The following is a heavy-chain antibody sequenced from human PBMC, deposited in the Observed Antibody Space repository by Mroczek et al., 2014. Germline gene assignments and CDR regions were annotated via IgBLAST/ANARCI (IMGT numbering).Heavy chain of an antibody. CDR3: ARGSGDGYNYQRPTYYFDY. CDR1: GGSFSGYY. CDR2: INHSGST. D-gene: IGHD5-24*01. Sequence: QVQLQQWGAGLLKPSETLSLTCAVYGGSFSGYYWSWIRQPPGKGLEWIGEINHSGSTNYNLSLKSRVTISVDTSKNQFSLKLSSVTAADTAVYYCARGSGDGYNYQRPTYYFDYWGQGTLVTVSS. J-gene: IGHJ4*02. V-gene: IGHV4-34*01.